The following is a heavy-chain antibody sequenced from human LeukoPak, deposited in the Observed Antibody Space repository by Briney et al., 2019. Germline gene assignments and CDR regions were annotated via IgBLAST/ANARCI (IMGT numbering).Heavy chain of an antibody. CDR2: IRYDGSNK. V-gene: IGHV3-30*02. CDR3: AKPYCNDGVRYFDY. CDR1: RFTFSSYG. Sequence: GGSLRLSCAASRFTFSSYGMHWVRQAPGKGLEWVAFIRYDGSNKYYADSVKGRFTISRDNSKNTLYLQMNSLRAEDMAVYYCAKPYCNDGVRYFDYWGQGTLVTVSS. D-gene: IGHD2-8*01. J-gene: IGHJ4*02.